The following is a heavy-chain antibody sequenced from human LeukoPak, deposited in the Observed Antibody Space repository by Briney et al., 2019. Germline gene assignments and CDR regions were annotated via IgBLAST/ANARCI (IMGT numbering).Heavy chain of an antibody. CDR3: ARVDYGDSVFDS. D-gene: IGHD4-17*01. Sequence: SETLSLTCTVSGGSISSYYWSWIRQPPGKGLEWIGYIYYSGSTNYNPSLKSRVTISVDTSKNQFSLKLSSVTAADTAVYYCARVDYGDSVFDSWGEGTLVTVSS. CDR1: GGSISSYY. V-gene: IGHV4-59*01. J-gene: IGHJ4*02. CDR2: IYYSGST.